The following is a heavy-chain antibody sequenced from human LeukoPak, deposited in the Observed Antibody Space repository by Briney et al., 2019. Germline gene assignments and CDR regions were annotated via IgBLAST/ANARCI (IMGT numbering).Heavy chain of an antibody. CDR1: GFTFSGSA. D-gene: IGHD2-15*01. V-gene: IGHV3-73*01. CDR2: LRSKANSYAT. CDR3: TRHDCSGGSCYYYYYGMDV. Sequence: GGSLRLSCAASGFTFSGSAMHWVRQASGKGLEWFGRLRSKANSYATAYAASVKGRFTISRDDSKNTAYLQMNSLKTEDTAVYYCTRHDCSGGSCYYYYYGMDVWGQGTTVTVSS. J-gene: IGHJ6*02.